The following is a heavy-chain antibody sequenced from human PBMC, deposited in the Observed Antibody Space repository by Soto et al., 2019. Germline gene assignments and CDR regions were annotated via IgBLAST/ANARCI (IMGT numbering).Heavy chain of an antibody. CDR3: ARVPFQIVVVPAAIGGTEYYFDY. V-gene: IGHV4-59*01. J-gene: IGHJ4*02. CDR2: IYYSGST. D-gene: IGHD2-2*01. CDR1: GGSISSYY. Sequence: SETLSLTCTVSGGSISSYYWSWIRQPPGKGLEWIGYIYYSGSTNYNPSLKSRVTISVDTSKNQFSLKLSSVTAADTAVYYCARVPFQIVVVPAAIGGTEYYFDYWGQGALVTVSS.